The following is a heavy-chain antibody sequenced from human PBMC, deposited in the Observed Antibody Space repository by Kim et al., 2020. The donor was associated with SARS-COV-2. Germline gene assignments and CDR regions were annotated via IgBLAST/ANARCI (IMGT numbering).Heavy chain of an antibody. CDR2: ISGSGGST. CDR1: GFTFSSYA. V-gene: IGHV3-23*01. Sequence: GGSLRLSCAASGFTFSSYAMSWVRQAPGKGLEWVSAISGSGGSTYYADSVKGRFTISRDNSKNTLYLQMNSLRAEDTAVYYCAKGNHYDSSGYYLKPAFDIWGQGTMVTVSS. CDR3: AKGNHYDSSGYYLKPAFDI. D-gene: IGHD3-22*01. J-gene: IGHJ3*02.